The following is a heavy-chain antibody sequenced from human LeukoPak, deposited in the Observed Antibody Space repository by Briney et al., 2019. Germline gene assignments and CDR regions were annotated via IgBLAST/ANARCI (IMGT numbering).Heavy chain of an antibody. J-gene: IGHJ6*02. D-gene: IGHD1-26*01. CDR1: GGSISSGGYY. CDR3: ARGGGNYYYYYGMDV. Sequence: SQTLSLTCTVSGGSISSGGYYWSWIRQHPGKGLEWIGYIYYSGSTYYNPSLKSRVTISVVTSKNQFSLKLSSVTAADTAVYYCARGGGNYYYYYGMDVWGQGTTVTVSS. CDR2: IYYSGST. V-gene: IGHV4-31*03.